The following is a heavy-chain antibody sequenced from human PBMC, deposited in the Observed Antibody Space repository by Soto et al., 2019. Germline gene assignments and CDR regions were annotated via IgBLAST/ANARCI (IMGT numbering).Heavy chain of an antibody. V-gene: IGHV4-59*01. CDR2: IHNSGTS. CDR1: GDTSTSYY. Sequence: LSLTCTVSGDTSTSYYWGWIRQAPGKGLEWIGHIHNSGTSTHNPSLNGRVTISIDMSKKQFSLKLTSLTSADTAVYYCARDFYDSVGYTWFDSWSQGXLVTVYS. CDR3: ARDFYDSVGYTWFDS. D-gene: IGHD3-22*01. J-gene: IGHJ5*01.